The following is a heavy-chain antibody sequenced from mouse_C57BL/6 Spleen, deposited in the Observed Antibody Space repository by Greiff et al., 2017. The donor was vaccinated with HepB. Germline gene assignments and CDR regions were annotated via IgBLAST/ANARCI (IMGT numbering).Heavy chain of an antibody. V-gene: IGHV10-1*01. CDR1: GFSFNTYA. Sequence: EVKLVESGGGLVQPKGSLKLSCAASGFSFNTYAMNWVRQAPGKGLEWVARIRSKSNNYATYYADSVKDRFTISRDDSESMLYLQMNNLKTEDTAMYYCVRQGLWLRRRDYYAMDYWGQGTSVTVSS. CDR2: IRSKSNNYAT. D-gene: IGHD2-2*01. J-gene: IGHJ4*01. CDR3: VRQGLWLRRRDYYAMDY.